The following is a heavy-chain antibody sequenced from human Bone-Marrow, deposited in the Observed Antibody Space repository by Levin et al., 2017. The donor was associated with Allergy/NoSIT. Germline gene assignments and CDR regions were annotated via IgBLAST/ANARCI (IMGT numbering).Heavy chain of an antibody. Sequence: GGSLRLSCVASGFTLSSYDMHWVRQATGKGLEWVSGIATTGDPYYPGSVKGRFTISRENAKNSLYLQMNSLRAEDTAVYYCARETTDSFDYWGQGTLVTVSS. D-gene: IGHD1-14*01. V-gene: IGHV3-13*05. CDR3: ARETTDSFDY. CDR2: IATTGDP. J-gene: IGHJ4*02. CDR1: GFTLSSYD.